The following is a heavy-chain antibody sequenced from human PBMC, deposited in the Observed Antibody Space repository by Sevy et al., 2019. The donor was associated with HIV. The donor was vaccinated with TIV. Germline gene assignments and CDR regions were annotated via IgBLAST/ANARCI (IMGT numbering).Heavy chain of an antibody. CDR2: INPSGGTT. Sequence: ASVKVSCKASGYIFTTYYIHWVRQAPGQGLEWMGGINPSGGTTSYAQKFQGRVTMTRDTSTSTIYMDLSSLRSEDTAVYYCARALFYDTSGYYASFFDYWGQGTLVTVSS. CDR3: ARALFYDTSGYYASFFDY. J-gene: IGHJ4*02. V-gene: IGHV1-46*01. CDR1: GYIFTTYY. D-gene: IGHD3-22*01.